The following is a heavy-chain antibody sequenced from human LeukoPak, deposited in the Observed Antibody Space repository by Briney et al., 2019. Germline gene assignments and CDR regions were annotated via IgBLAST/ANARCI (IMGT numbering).Heavy chain of an antibody. Sequence: GGSLRLSCAASGFTVSSNYMSWVRQAPGKGLEWVSVIYSGGSTYYADSVKGRFTISRDNAKNTLYLQMNSLRAEDTAVYYCARLIAAANSHWFDPWGQGTLVTVSS. D-gene: IGHD6-13*01. V-gene: IGHV3-53*01. CDR1: GFTVSSNY. CDR3: ARLIAAANSHWFDP. CDR2: IYSGGST. J-gene: IGHJ5*02.